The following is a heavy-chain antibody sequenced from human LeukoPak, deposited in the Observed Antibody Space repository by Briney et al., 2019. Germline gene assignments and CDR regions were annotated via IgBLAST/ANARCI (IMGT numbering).Heavy chain of an antibody. V-gene: IGHV3-23*01. Sequence: GGSLRLSCAASGFTFSSNAMSWVRQAPGKGLEWVSYISGSGGSTYYADSVKGRFTISRDNSKNTLYLQMNSLRAEDTAVYYCAKGVVEATTRNAFDIWGQGTMVTVSS. CDR2: ISGSGGST. CDR1: GFTFSSNA. D-gene: IGHD1-26*01. J-gene: IGHJ3*02. CDR3: AKGVVEATTRNAFDI.